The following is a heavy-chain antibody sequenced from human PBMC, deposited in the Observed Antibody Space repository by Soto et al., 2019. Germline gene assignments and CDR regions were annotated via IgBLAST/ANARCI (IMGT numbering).Heavy chain of an antibody. Sequence: TCALSGDSVSSNRAAWNWIRQSPSRGLEWLGRTYYRSKWYNDYAVSVKSRITINPDTSKNQFSLQLNSVTPEDTAVYYCARGSLDYYYYYMDVWGKGTTVTVSS. J-gene: IGHJ6*03. CDR3: ARGSLDYYYYYMDV. V-gene: IGHV6-1*01. CDR2: TYYRSKWYN. CDR1: GDSVSSNRAA.